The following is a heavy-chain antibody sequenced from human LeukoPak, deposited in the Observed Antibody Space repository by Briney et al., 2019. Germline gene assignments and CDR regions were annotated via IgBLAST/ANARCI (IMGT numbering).Heavy chain of an antibody. D-gene: IGHD3-22*01. Sequence: PSETLSLTYTVSGGSISSYYWSWIRQPPGKGLEWIGYIYYSGSTNYNPSLKSRVTISVDTSKNQFSLKLSSVTAADTAVYYCARGLTIKDYYDSSYYYYYYYMDVWGKGTTVTVSS. J-gene: IGHJ6*03. CDR2: IYYSGST. V-gene: IGHV4-59*01. CDR1: GGSISSYY. CDR3: ARGLTIKDYYDSSYYYYYYYMDV.